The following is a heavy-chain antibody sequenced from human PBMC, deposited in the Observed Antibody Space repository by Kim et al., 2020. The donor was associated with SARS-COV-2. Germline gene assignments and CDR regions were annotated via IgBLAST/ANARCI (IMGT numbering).Heavy chain of an antibody. Sequence: GGSLRLSCTASGFTFSSYWMYWVRQAPGKGLVWVSRINPDASTTTYADSVKGRFTISRDNAKNTLYLQMNSLRVEDTAMYYCTSTGNSGYWGQGTLVTVPS. CDR2: INPDASTT. J-gene: IGHJ4*02. D-gene: IGHD1-1*01. CDR1: GFTFSSYW. V-gene: IGHV3-74*01. CDR3: TSTGNSGY.